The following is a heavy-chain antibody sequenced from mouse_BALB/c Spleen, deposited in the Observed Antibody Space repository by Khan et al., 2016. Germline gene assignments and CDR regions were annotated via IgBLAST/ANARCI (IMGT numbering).Heavy chain of an antibody. CDR2: INPGSTTI. V-gene: IGHV4-2*02. Sequence: EVQLQESGGGLVQPGGSLNLSCAASGCDFSRYWMIWARQAPGKGQEWIGEINPGSTTINYTPSLKAKFIISRDNAKNTLYLQMSKVRSEDTALYYCARSAYYAMDYWGQGTSVTVSS. CDR1: GCDFSRYW. J-gene: IGHJ4*01. CDR3: ARSAYYAMDY.